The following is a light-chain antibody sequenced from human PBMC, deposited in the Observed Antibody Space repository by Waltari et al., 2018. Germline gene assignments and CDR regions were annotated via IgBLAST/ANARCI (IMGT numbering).Light chain of an antibody. Sequence: QSALTQPASVSGSPGQSITISCPGTSSDVGSYNLVSWYQQHPGKAPKLMIYEGSKRPSGVSNRFSGSKSGNTASLTISGLQAEDEADYYCCSYAGSSTSSVFGGGTKLTVL. CDR1: SSDVGSYNL. CDR3: CSYAGSSTSSV. V-gene: IGLV2-23*01. J-gene: IGLJ2*01. CDR2: EGS.